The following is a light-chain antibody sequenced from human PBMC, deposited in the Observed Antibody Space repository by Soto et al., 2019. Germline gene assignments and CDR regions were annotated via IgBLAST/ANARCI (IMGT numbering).Light chain of an antibody. J-gene: IGKJ1*01. Sequence: TKSLFPGGKATPSCRARQSVSSRYLAWYQQKPGQAPRLLIYGASNRAAGIPDRFSGSGSGTDFTLTISRLEPEDVAVYHCQQYGTSPLTFGQGTKV. V-gene: IGKV3-20*01. CDR1: QSVSSRY. CDR2: GAS. CDR3: QQYGTSPLT.